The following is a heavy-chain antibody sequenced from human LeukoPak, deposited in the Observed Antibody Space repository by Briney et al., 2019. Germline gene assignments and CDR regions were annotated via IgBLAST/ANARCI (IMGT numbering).Heavy chain of an antibody. V-gene: IGHV3-53*01. CDR2: LYSSGIT. CDR1: GFTVSSTY. Sequence: PGGSLRLSLAASGFTVSSTYMSWVRQTPGQGLEWVSLLYSSGITFYAESVQGRFTLSRDKSKNTLYLQMNSPRAEDTAIHYCARDSSSFPNYFDFWGQGTLVTVSS. CDR3: ARDSSSFPNYFDF. D-gene: IGHD3-3*02. J-gene: IGHJ4*02.